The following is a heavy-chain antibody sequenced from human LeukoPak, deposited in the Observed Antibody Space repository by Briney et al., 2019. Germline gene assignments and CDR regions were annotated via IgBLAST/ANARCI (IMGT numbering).Heavy chain of an antibody. J-gene: IGHJ4*02. CDR2: ISSSGSTT. CDR1: GFTFSDYY. D-gene: IGHD2-2*01. V-gene: IGHV3-11*01. CDR3: AREVVWGIVVVPAAIGY. Sequence: GGSLRLSCAASGFTFSDYYMSWIRQAPGKGLEWVSYISSSGSTTYYADSVKGRFTISRDNAKNSLYLQMNSLRAEDTAVYYCAREVVWGIVVVPAAIGYWGQGTLVTVSS.